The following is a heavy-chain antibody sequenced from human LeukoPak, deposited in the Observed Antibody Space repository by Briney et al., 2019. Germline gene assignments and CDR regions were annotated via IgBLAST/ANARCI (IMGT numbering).Heavy chain of an antibody. D-gene: IGHD3-16*01. V-gene: IGHV3-30*02. J-gene: IGHJ6*04. Sequence: PGGSRRLSCAASGFTFSSYGMQWVRQAPGKGLEWVAFIQYDGNNKYYLESVKGRFTISRDNSKNTLFLQMNSLRNEDTAVYYCVKDLSIWGIGEPGDVWGKGTTVIVSS. CDR3: VKDLSIWGIGEPGDV. CDR1: GFTFSSYG. CDR2: IQYDGNNK.